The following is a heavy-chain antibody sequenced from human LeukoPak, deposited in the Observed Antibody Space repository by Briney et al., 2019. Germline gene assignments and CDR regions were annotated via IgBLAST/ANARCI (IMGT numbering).Heavy chain of an antibody. D-gene: IGHD4-17*01. J-gene: IGHJ3*02. Sequence: SETLSLTCAVSTDSFSSHYWSWIRQPPGKGLEWIGYISYIGSTNYNPSLKGRVTISIDTSKNQFSLKLRSVTAADMAVYYCARDLITVTKGFDIWGQGTMVSVSS. CDR3: ARDLITVTKGFDI. V-gene: IGHV4-59*11. CDR1: TDSFSSHY. CDR2: ISYIGST.